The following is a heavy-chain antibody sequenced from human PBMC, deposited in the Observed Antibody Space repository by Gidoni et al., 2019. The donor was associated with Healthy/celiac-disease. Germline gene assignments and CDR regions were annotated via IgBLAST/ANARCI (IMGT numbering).Heavy chain of an antibody. D-gene: IGHD5-18*01. J-gene: IGHJ6*02. V-gene: IGHV4-31*03. CDR3: ASGRGYSPNYYYYGMDV. Sequence: QVQLQESGPGLVKPSQTLSLTCTVAGGSLSSGGYYWSWIRQHPGKGLEWIGYIYYSGSTYYNPSLKSRVTISVDTSKNQFSLKLSSVTAADTAVYYCASGRGYSPNYYYYGMDVWGQGTTVTVSS. CDR2: IYYSGST. CDR1: GGSLSSGGYY.